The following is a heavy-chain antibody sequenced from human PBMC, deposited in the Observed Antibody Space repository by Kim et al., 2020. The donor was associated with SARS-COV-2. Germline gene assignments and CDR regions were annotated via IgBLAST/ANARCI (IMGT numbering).Heavy chain of an antibody. J-gene: IGHJ4*02. Sequence: YDVDSVRGRFTISRDNAKNSLYLQMNSLRAEDRAVYYCARGNSPTDYFFDYWGQGTLVTVSS. V-gene: IGHV3-7*01. D-gene: IGHD2-21*01. CDR3: ARGNSPTDYFFDY.